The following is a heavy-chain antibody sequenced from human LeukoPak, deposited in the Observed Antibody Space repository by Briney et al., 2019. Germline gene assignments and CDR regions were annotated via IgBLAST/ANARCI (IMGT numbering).Heavy chain of an antibody. V-gene: IGHV1-2*02. CDR3: ARAPWDSSSSGAY. CDR2: INPNSGGT. Sequence: ASVKVSCKASGGTFSSYAISWVRQAPGQGLEWMGWINPNSGGTNYAQKFQGRVTMTRDTSISTAYMELSRLRSDDTAVYYCARAPWDSSSSGAYWGQGTLVTVSS. J-gene: IGHJ4*02. D-gene: IGHD6-6*01. CDR1: GGTFSSYA.